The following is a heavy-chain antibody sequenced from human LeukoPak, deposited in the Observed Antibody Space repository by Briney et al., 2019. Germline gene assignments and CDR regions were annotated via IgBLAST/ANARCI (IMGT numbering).Heavy chain of an antibody. J-gene: IGHJ6*03. Sequence: KPSETLSLTCTVSGGSISSGSYYWTWIRQPAGKGLEWIGRISTRGSTNYNPSLKSRVTISVDASKNQFSLKMSSVTAADTAVYYCARDYAVTMARGVGYYYHYHMDVWGKGTTVTISS. CDR3: ARDYAVTMARGVGYYYHYHMDV. CDR2: ISTRGST. V-gene: IGHV4-61*02. CDR1: GGSISSGSYY. D-gene: IGHD3-10*01.